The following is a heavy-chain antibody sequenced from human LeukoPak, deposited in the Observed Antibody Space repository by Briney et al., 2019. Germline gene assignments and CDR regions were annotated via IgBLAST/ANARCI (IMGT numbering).Heavy chain of an antibody. V-gene: IGHV1-2*02. J-gene: IGHJ4*02. CDR3: ARYENSTYGY. D-gene: IGHD4-17*01. CDR1: GYTFTGYY. Sequence: ASVKVSCKASGYTFTGYYMHRVRQAPGQGLELGGWINTNSGGTNYAQKFPGRVTMTRDTSISKAYLELSRLRSDDTAVYYCARYENSTYGYWGQGTLVTVSS. CDR2: INTNSGGT.